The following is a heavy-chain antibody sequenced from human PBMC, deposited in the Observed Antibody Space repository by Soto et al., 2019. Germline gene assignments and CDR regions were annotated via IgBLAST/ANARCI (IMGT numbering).Heavy chain of an antibody. V-gene: IGHV4-61*08. CDR2: IYYSGNT. CDR3: ARIPVDTYMTYWFDP. D-gene: IGHD5-18*01. Sequence: PSETLSLTCTVSGDSVTSGDYYWSWIRQPTGKGLEWIGYIYYSGNTNYSPSLKSRVAISLDTSHNQFSLKLSSVTAADTAVYFCARIPVDTYMTYWFDPWGQGTLVTVS. J-gene: IGHJ5*01. CDR1: GDSVTSGDYY.